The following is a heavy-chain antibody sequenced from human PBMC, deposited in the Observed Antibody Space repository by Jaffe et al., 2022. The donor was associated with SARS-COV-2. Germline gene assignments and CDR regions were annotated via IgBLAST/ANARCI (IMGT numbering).Heavy chain of an antibody. Sequence: QLQLQESGPGLVKPSETLSLTCTVSGGSISSSSYYWGWIRQPPGKGLEWIGSIYYSGSTYYNPSLKSRVTISVDTSKNQFSLKLSSVTAADTAVYYCARPLGAAAAGWFDPWGQGTLVTVSS. D-gene: IGHD6-13*01. CDR2: IYYSGST. CDR3: ARPLGAAAAGWFDP. V-gene: IGHV4-39*01. J-gene: IGHJ5*02. CDR1: GGSISSSSYY.